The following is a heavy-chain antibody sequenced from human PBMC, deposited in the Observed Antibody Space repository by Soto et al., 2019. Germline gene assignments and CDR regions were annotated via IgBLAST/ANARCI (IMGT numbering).Heavy chain of an antibody. Sequence: PGGSLRLSCAASGFSLRDHALSWVRRAAGGGLEWVSGISGSEDRTSYADFVRGRFIISKDRAKNTLYLDMSGLRVDDTAVYFCGRTYTGGWGQGTLVTVSS. V-gene: IGHV3-23*01. CDR3: GRTYTGG. CDR2: ISGSEDRT. D-gene: IGHD3-10*01. CDR1: GFSLRDHA. J-gene: IGHJ4*02.